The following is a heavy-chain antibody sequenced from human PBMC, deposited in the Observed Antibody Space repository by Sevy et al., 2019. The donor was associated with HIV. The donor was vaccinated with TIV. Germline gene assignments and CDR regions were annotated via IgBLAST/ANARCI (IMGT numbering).Heavy chain of an antibody. J-gene: IGHJ4*02. CDR2: ISSGGSHI. CDR3: ARVRYNYGSYYIDY. V-gene: IGHV3-11*01. D-gene: IGHD5-18*01. Sequence: GGSLRLSCAASIFTFSDYYMTWIRQAPGKGLECVSHISSGGSHIHYADSVKGRFTISRDNAKKSLYLQMNSLTAEDTAVYYCARVRYNYGSYYIDYWGQGTLVTVSS. CDR1: IFTFSDYY.